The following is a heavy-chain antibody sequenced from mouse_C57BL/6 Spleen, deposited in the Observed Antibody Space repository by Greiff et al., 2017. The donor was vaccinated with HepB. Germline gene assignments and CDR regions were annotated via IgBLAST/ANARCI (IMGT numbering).Heavy chain of an antibody. CDR3: AFLYYDYGAVAY. Sequence: VQLQQPGAELVRPGTSVKLSCKASGYTFTSYWMHWVKQRPGQGLEWIGVINPSDSYTNYNQKFKGKATLTVDTSSSTAYMQLGSLTSEDSAVYYCAFLYYDYGAVAYWGQGTLVTVSA. V-gene: IGHV1-59*01. D-gene: IGHD2-4*01. CDR2: INPSDSYT. J-gene: IGHJ3*01. CDR1: GYTFTSYW.